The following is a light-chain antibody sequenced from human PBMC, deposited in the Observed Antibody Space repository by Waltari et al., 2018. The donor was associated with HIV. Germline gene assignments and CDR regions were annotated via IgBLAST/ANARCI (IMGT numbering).Light chain of an antibody. V-gene: IGLV2-14*03. CDR1: RSTVGGYKY. J-gene: IGLJ2*01. CDR2: DVS. Sequence: QSALPQPAPVSGSPGQSTPLSCTGTRSTVGGYKYGPWYQQHPGKAPKLMIDDVSIRPSGVSNRCSGSKSGNTASLTISGLQAEDEADYYCSSYTSSSVVFGGGTKLTVL. CDR3: SSYTSSSVV.